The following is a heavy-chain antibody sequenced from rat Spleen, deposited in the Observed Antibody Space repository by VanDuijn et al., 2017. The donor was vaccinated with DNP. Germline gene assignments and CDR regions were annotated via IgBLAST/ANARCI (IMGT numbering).Heavy chain of an antibody. CDR1: GFSLIDYS. CDR3: TRFHTTGLTWFAY. CDR2: ISTGGST. D-gene: IGHD1-9*01. V-gene: IGHV2-19*01. Sequence: VQLKESGPGLVQPSQTLSLTCTVSGFSLIDYSVHWVRQPPGKVLEWIAAISTGGSTYYNSALKSRLSISRDTSKSQVFLKMNSLQTEDTAIYFCTRFHTTGLTWFAYWGQGTLVTVSS. J-gene: IGHJ3*01.